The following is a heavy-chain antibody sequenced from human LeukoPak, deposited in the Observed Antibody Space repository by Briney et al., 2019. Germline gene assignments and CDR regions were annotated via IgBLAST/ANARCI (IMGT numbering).Heavy chain of an antibody. Sequence: SETLSLTCTVSGGSISSYYWSWIRQPPGKGLEWIGSIYYSGSTYYSPSLKSRVTISVDTSKNQFSLKLSSVTAADTAVYYCARQLSAFWSGYYYFDYWGQGTLVTVSS. J-gene: IGHJ4*02. CDR3: ARQLSAFWSGYYYFDY. D-gene: IGHD3-3*01. CDR2: IYYSGST. V-gene: IGHV4-39*01. CDR1: GGSISSYY.